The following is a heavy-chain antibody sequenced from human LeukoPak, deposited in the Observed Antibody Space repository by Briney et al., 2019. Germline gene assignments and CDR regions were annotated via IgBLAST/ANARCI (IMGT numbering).Heavy chain of an antibody. CDR2: ISDSGSSS. CDR1: GFTFSGYA. J-gene: IGHJ4*02. V-gene: IGHV3-23*01. CDR3: AKDAEWSGYYKGIFDY. D-gene: IGHD3-3*01. Sequence: GGSLRLSCAASGFTFSGYAMSWVRQAPGKGLEWVSAISDSGSSSYSADSVKGRFAISRDNSKKTLYLQMNSLRAEDTAVYYCAKDAEWSGYYKGIFDYWGQGTLVTVSP.